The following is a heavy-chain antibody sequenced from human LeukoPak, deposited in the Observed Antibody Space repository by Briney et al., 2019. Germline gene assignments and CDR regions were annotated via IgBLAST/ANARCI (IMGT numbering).Heavy chain of an antibody. Sequence: ASVKVSCKASGYTFTSFGISWVRQAPGQGLEWMGWISAYNGNTNYAQKLQGRVTVTTDTSTSTAYMEIRSLRSDDTAVYYCTRDLGVDTTMIFFDYWGQGSRVTVSS. J-gene: IGHJ4*02. V-gene: IGHV1-18*01. CDR1: GYTFTSFG. CDR2: ISAYNGNT. D-gene: IGHD5-18*01. CDR3: TRDLGVDTTMIFFDY.